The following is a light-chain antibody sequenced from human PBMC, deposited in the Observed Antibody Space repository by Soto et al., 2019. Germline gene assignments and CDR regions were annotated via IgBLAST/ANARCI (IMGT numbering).Light chain of an antibody. J-gene: IGKJ1*01. CDR3: QQSGSSPGT. V-gene: IGKV3-20*01. Sequence: EIVLRQSPGTLSLSPGERATLSCRASQSVSSVYLAWYQQKPGQAPRLLIYDVSSRATGIPDRFSGSGSGTDFTLTISRLEPEDFAVYYCQQSGSSPGTFGQGTKVE. CDR1: QSVSSVY. CDR2: DVS.